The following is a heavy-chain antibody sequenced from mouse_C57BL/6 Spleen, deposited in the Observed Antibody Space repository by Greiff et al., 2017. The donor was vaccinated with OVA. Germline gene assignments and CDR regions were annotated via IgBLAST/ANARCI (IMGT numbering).Heavy chain of an antibody. D-gene: IGHD1-1*01. CDR2: IYPGDGDT. CDR1: GYAFSSSW. Sequence: LQESGPELVKPGASVKISCKASGYAFSSSWMNWVKQRPGKGLEWIGRIYPGDGDTNYNGKFKGKATLTADKSSSTAYMQLSSLTSEDSAVYFCARSDGSSSFAYWGQGTLVTVSA. V-gene: IGHV1-82*01. CDR3: ARSDGSSSFAY. J-gene: IGHJ3*01.